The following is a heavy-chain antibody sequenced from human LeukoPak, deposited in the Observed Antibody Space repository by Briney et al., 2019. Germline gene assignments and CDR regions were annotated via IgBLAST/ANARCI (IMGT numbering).Heavy chain of an antibody. J-gene: IGHJ4*02. CDR3: AKGSYYDSSGSFYFDY. Sequence: GGSLRLSCAASGFTFSSYAMSWVRQAPGKGLEWVSGISGSGDNTYYADSVKGRFTISRDNPKNTLYVQVNSLGTEDTAAYYCAKGSYYDSSGSFYFDYWGQGALVTVSS. V-gene: IGHV3-23*01. CDR2: ISGSGDNT. D-gene: IGHD3-22*01. CDR1: GFTFSSYA.